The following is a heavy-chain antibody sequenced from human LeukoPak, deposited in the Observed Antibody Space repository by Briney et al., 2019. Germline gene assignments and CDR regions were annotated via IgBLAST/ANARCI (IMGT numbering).Heavy chain of an antibody. CDR3: AREVLAHYYDSSGYFDY. CDR2: IYYSGST. J-gene: IGHJ4*02. V-gene: IGHV4-59*01. CDR1: GGSISSYC. D-gene: IGHD3-22*01. Sequence: SETLSLTCTVSGGSISSYCRSWIRQPPGKGLEWIGYIYYSGSTNYNPSLKSRVTISVDTSKNQFSLKLSSVTAADTAVYYCAREVLAHYYDSSGYFDYWGQGTLVTVSS.